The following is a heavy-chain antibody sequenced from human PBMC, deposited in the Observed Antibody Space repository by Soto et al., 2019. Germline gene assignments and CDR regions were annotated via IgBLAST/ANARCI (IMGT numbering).Heavy chain of an antibody. CDR3: ARSPVRRLVIIDEPGFDI. Sequence: QVQLVQSGAEVKKPGASVKVSCKASGYTFTSYGISWVRQAPGQGLEWMGWISAYNGNTNYAQKLQGRVTMTTDTATSTAYMELRSLRSNDTAVYYCARSPVRRLVIIDEPGFDIWGQGTMVTVSS. D-gene: IGHD3-9*01. CDR1: GYTFTSYG. J-gene: IGHJ3*02. V-gene: IGHV1-18*01. CDR2: ISAYNGNT.